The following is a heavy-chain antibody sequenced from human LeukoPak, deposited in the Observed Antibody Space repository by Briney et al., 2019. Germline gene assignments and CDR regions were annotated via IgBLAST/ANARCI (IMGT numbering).Heavy chain of an antibody. D-gene: IGHD3-22*01. CDR1: GGTFSNYA. CDR2: IIPIYGTA. V-gene: IGHV1-69*06. Sequence: SVKVSCKASGGTFSNYAITWVRQAPGQGLEWMGGIIPIYGTANYAQKFQGRVTITADKSTGTAYMDLSSLTFEDTAMYYCAREKPFYDSSGYYYPIAFDYWGQGTLVTVSS. J-gene: IGHJ4*02. CDR3: AREKPFYDSSGYYYPIAFDY.